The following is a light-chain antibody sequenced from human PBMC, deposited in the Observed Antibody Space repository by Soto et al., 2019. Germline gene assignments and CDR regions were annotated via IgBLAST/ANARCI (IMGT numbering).Light chain of an antibody. CDR1: QGTRNF. J-gene: IGKJ3*01. Sequence: DIQMTQSPTSLSASVGDRVTITCRASQGTRNFVAWYQQKPGKPPKLLIYAASTLQSGVPSRFSGSGSGTDFTLTINCLQPEDVSTYSCQKYSSVPVFGPGTKMEIK. CDR3: QKYSSVPV. CDR2: AAS. V-gene: IGKV1-27*01.